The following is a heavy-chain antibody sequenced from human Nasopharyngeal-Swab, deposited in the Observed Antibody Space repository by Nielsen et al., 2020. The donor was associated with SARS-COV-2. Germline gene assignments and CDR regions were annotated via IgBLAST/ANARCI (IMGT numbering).Heavy chain of an antibody. D-gene: IGHD6-13*01. V-gene: IGHV3-21*01. CDR2: ISSSSSYI. J-gene: IGHJ4*02. Sequence: VRQDPGKGLEWVASISSSSSYIYYADSVKGRFTISRDNAKKSLYLQMNSLRAEDTAVYYCARVAGLIAAAGDYWGQGTLVTVSS. CDR3: ARVAGLIAAAGDY.